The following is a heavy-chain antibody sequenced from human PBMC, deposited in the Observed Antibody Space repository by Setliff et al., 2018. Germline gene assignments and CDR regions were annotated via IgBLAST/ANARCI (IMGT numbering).Heavy chain of an antibody. CDR3: AKGIAVAGADY. V-gene: IGHV4-59*10. Sequence: SETLSLTCAVYGGSFSGYYWSWIRQPAGKGLEWIGRIYTSGSTNYNPSLKSRVTISVDTSKNQFSLKLSSVTAADTAVYYCAKGIAVAGADYWGQGTLVTVSS. CDR2: IYTSGST. D-gene: IGHD6-19*01. CDR1: GGSFSGYY. J-gene: IGHJ4*02.